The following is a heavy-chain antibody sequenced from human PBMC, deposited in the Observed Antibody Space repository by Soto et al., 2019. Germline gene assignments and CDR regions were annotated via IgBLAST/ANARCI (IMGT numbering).Heavy chain of an antibody. Sequence: GGSLRLSCAASGFTFSDYYMSWIRQAPGKGLEWVSYISSSGSTIYYADSVKGRFTISRDNAKNSLYLQMNSLRAEDTAVYYCARDVAGDYENWFDPWGQGTLGTVSS. V-gene: IGHV3-11*01. D-gene: IGHD4-17*01. CDR1: GFTFSDYY. J-gene: IGHJ5*02. CDR2: ISSSGSTI. CDR3: ARDVAGDYENWFDP.